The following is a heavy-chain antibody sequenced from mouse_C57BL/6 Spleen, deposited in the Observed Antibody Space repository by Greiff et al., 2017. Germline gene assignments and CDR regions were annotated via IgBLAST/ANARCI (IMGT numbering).Heavy chain of an antibody. CDR2: ISSGSSTI. CDR1: GFTFSDYG. CDR3: AGPTWSYFDY. Sequence: EVQGVESGGGLVKPGGSLKLSCAASGFTFSDYGMHWVRQAPEKGLEWVAYISSGSSTIYYADTVKGRLTISRDNAKNTMFLQMTSLRSADAAMYYCAGPTWSYFDYWGQGTTLTVSS. V-gene: IGHV5-17*01. J-gene: IGHJ2*01. D-gene: IGHD1-1*02.